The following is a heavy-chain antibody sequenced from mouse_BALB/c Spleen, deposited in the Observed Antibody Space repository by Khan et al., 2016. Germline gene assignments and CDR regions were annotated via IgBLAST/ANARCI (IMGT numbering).Heavy chain of an antibody. J-gene: IGHJ4*01. CDR3: ATLRRVYAMDY. D-gene: IGHD1-2*01. V-gene: IGHV3-6*02. CDR1: GYSITSGYY. CDR2: ISYDGSN. Sequence: EVQLQESGPGLVKPSQSLSLTCSVTGYSITSGYYWNWIRQFPGNNLEWMGYISYDGSNNYNPSLKNRIPIARDTSKNQFFLKLNSMTTEDTATXYCATLRRVYAMDYWGQGTSGTVYS.